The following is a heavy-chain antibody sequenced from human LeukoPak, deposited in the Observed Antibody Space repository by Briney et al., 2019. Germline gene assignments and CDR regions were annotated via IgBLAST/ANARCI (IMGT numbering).Heavy chain of an antibody. CDR3: AKDLNYYGSGPI. D-gene: IGHD3-10*01. Sequence: PGGSLRLSCAASGFTFSSYSMNWVRQAPGKGLEWVSSISSSSSCIYYADSVKGRFTISRDNAKNSLYLQMNSLRAEDTAVYYCAKDLNYYGSGPIWGQGTLVTVSS. J-gene: IGHJ4*02. CDR2: ISSSSSCI. CDR1: GFTFSSYS. V-gene: IGHV3-21*01.